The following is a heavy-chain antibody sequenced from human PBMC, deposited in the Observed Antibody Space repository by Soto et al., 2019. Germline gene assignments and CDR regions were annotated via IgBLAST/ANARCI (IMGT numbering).Heavy chain of an antibody. CDR3: ARDRRIAARPGGGYYYYGMDV. J-gene: IGHJ6*01. Sequence: RASVKVSCKASGGTSSSYAISWVRQAPGQGLEWMGGIIPIFGTANYAQKFQGRVTITADKSTSTAYMELSSLRSEDTAVYYCARDRRIAARPGGGYYYYGMDVWGQGTTVTVSS. CDR1: GGTSSSYA. D-gene: IGHD6-6*01. CDR2: IIPIFGTA. V-gene: IGHV1-69*06.